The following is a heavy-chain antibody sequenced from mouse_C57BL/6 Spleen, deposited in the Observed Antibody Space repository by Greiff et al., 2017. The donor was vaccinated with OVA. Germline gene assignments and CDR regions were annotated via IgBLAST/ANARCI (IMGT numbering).Heavy chain of an antibody. Sequence: QVHVKQPGAELVMPGASVKLSCKASGYTFTSYWMHWVKQRPGQGLECLFDLYPSSSYTNYNQKFKGKSTLTVDKSSSTAYMQLSSLTSEDSAVYYCARREDDGYYVGFAYWGQGTLVTVSA. CDR3: ARREDDGYYVGFAY. J-gene: IGHJ3*01. CDR2: LYPSSSYT. D-gene: IGHD2-3*01. V-gene: IGHV1-69*01. CDR1: GYTFTSYW.